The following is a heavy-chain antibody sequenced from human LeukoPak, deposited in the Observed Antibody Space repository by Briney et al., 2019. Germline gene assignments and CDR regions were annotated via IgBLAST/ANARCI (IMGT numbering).Heavy chain of an antibody. CDR2: IIPIFGTA. CDR1: GGTFSSYA. J-gene: IGHJ4*02. CDR3: ARDGVTYYYGSGSYGRFDY. D-gene: IGHD3-10*01. Sequence: GASVKVSCKASGGTFSSYAISWVRQAPGQGLEWMGGIIPIFGTANYAQKFQGRVTITADESTSTAYMELSSLRSEDTAVYYCARDGVTYYYGSGSYGRFDYWGQGTLVTVSS. V-gene: IGHV1-69*13.